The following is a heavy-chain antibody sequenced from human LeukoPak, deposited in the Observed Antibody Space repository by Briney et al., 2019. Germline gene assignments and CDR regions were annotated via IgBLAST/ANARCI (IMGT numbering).Heavy chain of an antibody. J-gene: IGHJ6*02. CDR2: INHSGST. CDR1: GGSFSGYY. CDR3: AREPYSDYASGFYYYCYGMDV. D-gene: IGHD5-12*01. V-gene: IGHV4-34*01. Sequence: PSETLSLTCAVYGGSFSGYYWSWIRQPPGKGLEWIGEINHSGSTNYNPSLKSRVTISVDTSKNQFSLKLSSVTAADTAVYYCAREPYSDYASGFYYYCYGMDVWGQGTTVTVSS.